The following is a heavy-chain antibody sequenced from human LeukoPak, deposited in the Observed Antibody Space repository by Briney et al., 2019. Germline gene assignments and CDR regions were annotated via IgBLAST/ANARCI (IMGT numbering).Heavy chain of an antibody. J-gene: IGHJ4*02. D-gene: IGHD3-22*01. Sequence: PGGSLRLSCAASGFTFSSYSMNWVRQAPGKGLEWVSSISSSSSYIYYADSVKGRFTISRDNAKNSLYLQMNSLRAEDTAVYYCARDVHYYDSSGNDYWGQGTLVTASS. V-gene: IGHV3-21*01. CDR3: ARDVHYYDSSGNDY. CDR1: GFTFSSYS. CDR2: ISSSSSYI.